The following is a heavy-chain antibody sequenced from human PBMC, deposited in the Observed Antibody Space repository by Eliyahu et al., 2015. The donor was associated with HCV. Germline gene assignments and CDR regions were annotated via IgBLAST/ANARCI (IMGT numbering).Heavy chain of an antibody. CDR2: VYAGGST. J-gene: IGHJ4*02. Sequence: EVQLVESGGGLVQPGGSLXLSCAAXGFTXGSNYMSWVRQAPGKGLEWVSVVYAGGSTYYADSVKGRFAISRDNSKNTLYLQMNSLRPEDTAVYYCARGIRSGYYEYFFDYWGRGNPGHRLL. CDR1: GFTXGSNY. V-gene: IGHV3-66*02. D-gene: IGHD3-3*01. CDR3: ARGIRSGYYEYFFDY.